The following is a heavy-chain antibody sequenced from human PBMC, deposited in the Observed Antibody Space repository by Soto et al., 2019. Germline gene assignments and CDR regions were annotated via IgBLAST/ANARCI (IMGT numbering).Heavy chain of an antibody. V-gene: IGHV1-8*01. Sequence: ASVKVSCKASGYTFTSYDINWVRQATGQGLEWMGWMNPNSGNTGYAQKFQGRVTMTRNTSISTAYMELSSLRSEDTAVYYCARKGRLSIAARTQNWFDPWGQGTLVTVSS. CDR2: MNPNSGNT. CDR1: GYTFTSYD. CDR3: ARKGRLSIAARTQNWFDP. D-gene: IGHD6-6*01. J-gene: IGHJ5*02.